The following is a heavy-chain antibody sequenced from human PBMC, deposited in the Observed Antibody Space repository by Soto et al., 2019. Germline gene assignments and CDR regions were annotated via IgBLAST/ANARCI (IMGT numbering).Heavy chain of an antibody. J-gene: IGHJ6*03. D-gene: IGHD2-15*01. Sequence: SETLSLTCAVYGGSFSGYYWSWIRQPPGKGLEWIGEINHSGSTNYNPSLKSRVTISVDTSKNQFSLKLSSVTAADTAVYYCARGQGYCSGGSCYYYYYYMDVWGKGTTVTVSS. CDR3: ARGQGYCSGGSCYYYYYYMDV. V-gene: IGHV4-34*01. CDR1: GGSFSGYY. CDR2: INHSGST.